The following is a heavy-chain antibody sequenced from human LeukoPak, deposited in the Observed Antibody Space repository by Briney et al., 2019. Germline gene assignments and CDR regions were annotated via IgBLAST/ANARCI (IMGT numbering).Heavy chain of an antibody. Sequence: SETLSLTCTVSGGSISSYYWSWLRQPPGKGLEWIGYIYYTGSTNRNPSLKSRVTISVDTSKNQFSLRLTSVTAADTAVYYCAREGTYGWYNWFDPWGQGTLVTVSS. CDR1: GGSISSYY. V-gene: IGHV4-59*01. J-gene: IGHJ5*02. CDR2: IYYTGST. D-gene: IGHD6-19*01. CDR3: AREGTYGWYNWFDP.